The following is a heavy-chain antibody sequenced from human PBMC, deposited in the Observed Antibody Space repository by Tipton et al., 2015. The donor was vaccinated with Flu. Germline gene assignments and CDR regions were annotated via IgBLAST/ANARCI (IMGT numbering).Heavy chain of an antibody. V-gene: IGHV4-38-2*01. Sequence: TLSLTCAVSDYSISSGYYWGWIRQPPGKGLEWIGCISHTGRTYYNPSLKSRVTISIDRSRNQFSLRLSSVTAADTAMYYCARGDYGDYDHEADGFDIWGQGTLVTVSA. J-gene: IGHJ3*02. CDR1: DYSISSGYY. CDR3: ARGDYGDYDHEADGFDI. CDR2: ISHTGRT. D-gene: IGHD4-17*01.